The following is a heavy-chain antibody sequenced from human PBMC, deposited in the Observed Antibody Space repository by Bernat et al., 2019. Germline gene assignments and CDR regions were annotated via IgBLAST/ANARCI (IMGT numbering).Heavy chain of an antibody. CDR1: GFTFSSYA. Sequence: QVQLVESGGGVVQPGRSLRLSCAASGFTFSSYAMHWVRQAPGKGLEWVAVISYDGSNKYYADSVKGRFTISRDNSKNTLYLQMNSLRAEDTAVYYCASTMVRGPRVPFSYWGQGTLVTVSS. V-gene: IGHV3-30-3*01. CDR3: ASTMVRGPRVPFSY. CDR2: ISYDGSNK. J-gene: IGHJ4*02. D-gene: IGHD3-10*01.